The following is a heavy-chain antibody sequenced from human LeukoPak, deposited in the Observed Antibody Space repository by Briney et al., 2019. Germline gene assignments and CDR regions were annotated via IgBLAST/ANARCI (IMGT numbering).Heavy chain of an antibody. D-gene: IGHD5-12*01. V-gene: IGHV3-21*01. CDR2: ISSSSSYI. CDR1: GFTFSSYS. CDR3: ARPSTQGRVADAFDI. Sequence: GGSLRLSCAASGFTFSSYSMNWVRQAPGKGLEWVSSISSSSSYIYYADSVKGRFTISRDNAKNSLYLQMNSLRAEDTAVYYCARPSTQGRVADAFDIWGQGTMVTVSS. J-gene: IGHJ3*02.